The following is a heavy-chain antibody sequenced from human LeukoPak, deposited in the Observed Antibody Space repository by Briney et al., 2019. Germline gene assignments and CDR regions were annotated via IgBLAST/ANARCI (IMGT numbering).Heavy chain of an antibody. J-gene: IGHJ5*02. Sequence: ASVKVSCKAPGYTFTGNYMHWVRQAPGQGLEWMGRINPNSGGTNYVQKFQGRATMSRDTSISTAYMGLSRLRSDDRAVYYCARDRIAAAGQLYNRFDPWGQGTLVTVSS. CDR2: INPNSGGT. CDR3: ARDRIAAAGQLYNRFDP. D-gene: IGHD6-13*01. CDR1: GYTFTGNY. V-gene: IGHV1-2*06.